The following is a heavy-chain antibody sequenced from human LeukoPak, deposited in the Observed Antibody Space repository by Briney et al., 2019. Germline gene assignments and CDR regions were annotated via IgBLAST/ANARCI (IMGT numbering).Heavy chain of an antibody. CDR1: GYTFTSYG. Sequence: ASVKVSCKASGYTFTSYGISWVRQAPGQGLEWMGWISAYNGNTNYAQKLQGRVTMTTDTSTSTAYMELSSLRSDDTAVYCCARDHSYYYESSGSLDYWGQGTLVTVSS. J-gene: IGHJ4*02. V-gene: IGHV1-18*01. CDR3: ARDHSYYYESSGSLDY. D-gene: IGHD3-22*01. CDR2: ISAYNGNT.